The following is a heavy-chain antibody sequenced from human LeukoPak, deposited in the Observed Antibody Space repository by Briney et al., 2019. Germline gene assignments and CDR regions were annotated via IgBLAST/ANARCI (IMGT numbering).Heavy chain of an antibody. V-gene: IGHV4-39*01. CDR3: ARQTYFYEASGHLIDN. CDR1: GGSISSDSYY. Sequence: SETLSLTCTVSGGSISSDSYYCGWIRQPPGKRLEWIGSIYYSGSPFYNPSLRSRVTMSVDTSKNQFALKLSSVTAADTAVYYCARQTYFYEASGHLIDNWGQGTLVTVSS. J-gene: IGHJ4*02. CDR2: IYYSGSP. D-gene: IGHD2-15*01.